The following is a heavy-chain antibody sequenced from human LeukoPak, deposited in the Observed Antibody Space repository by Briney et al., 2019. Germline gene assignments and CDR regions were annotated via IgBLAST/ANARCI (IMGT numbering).Heavy chain of an antibody. J-gene: IGHJ4*02. Sequence: SETLSLTCTVSGGSMKNYYWSWIRQPPGKGLEWIGEINHSGSTNYNPSLKSRVTISVDTSKNQFSLKLSSVTAADTAVYYCARHWTYYDYVWGSYRPYYFDYWGQGTLVTVSS. CDR2: INHSGST. CDR3: ARHWTYYDYVWGSYRPYYFDY. D-gene: IGHD3-16*02. V-gene: IGHV4-34*01. CDR1: GGSMKNYY.